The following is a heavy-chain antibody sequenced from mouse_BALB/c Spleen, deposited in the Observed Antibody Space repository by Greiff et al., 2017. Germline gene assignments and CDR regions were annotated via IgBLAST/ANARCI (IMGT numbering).Heavy chain of an antibody. V-gene: IGHV2-2*02. Sequence: VQLQQSGPGLVQPSQSLSITCTVSGFSLTSYGVHWVRQSPGKGLEWLGVIWSGGSTDYNAAFISRLSISKDNSKSQVFFKMNSLQANDTAIYYCARKVYYGYSDAMDYWGQGTSVTVSS. CDR3: ARKVYYGYSDAMDY. CDR1: GFSLTSYG. J-gene: IGHJ4*01. D-gene: IGHD1-2*01. CDR2: IWSGGST.